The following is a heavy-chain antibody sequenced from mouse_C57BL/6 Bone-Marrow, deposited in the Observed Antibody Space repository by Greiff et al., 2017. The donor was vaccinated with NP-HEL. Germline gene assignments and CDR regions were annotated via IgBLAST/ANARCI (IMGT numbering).Heavy chain of an antibody. Sequence: EVMLVESGGDLVKPGGSLKLSCAASGFTFSSYGMSWVRQTPDKRLEWVATISSGGSYTYYPDSVKGRFTISRDNAKNTLYLQMSSLRSEDTAMYYCARTEYYAMDYWGQGTSVTVSS. CDR2: ISSGGSYT. V-gene: IGHV5-6*01. CDR3: ARTEYYAMDY. CDR1: GFTFSSYG. J-gene: IGHJ4*01.